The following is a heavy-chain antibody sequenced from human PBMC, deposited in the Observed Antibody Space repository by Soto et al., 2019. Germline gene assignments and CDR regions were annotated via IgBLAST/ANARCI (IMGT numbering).Heavy chain of an antibody. CDR1: GGSVSSGSYY. D-gene: IGHD3-3*01. J-gene: IGHJ6*02. Sequence: SETLSLTCTVSGGSVSSGSYYWSWIRQPPGKGLEWIGYIYYSGSTNYNPSLKSRVTISVDTSKNQFSLKLSSVTAADTAVYYCARGVHGRITIFGVVIPPPDAWGQGTTVTVSS. CDR2: IYYSGST. V-gene: IGHV4-61*01. CDR3: ARGVHGRITIFGVVIPPPDA.